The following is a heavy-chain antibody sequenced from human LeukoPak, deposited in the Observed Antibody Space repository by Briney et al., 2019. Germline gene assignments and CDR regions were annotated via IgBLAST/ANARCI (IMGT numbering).Heavy chain of an antibody. J-gene: IGHJ4*02. V-gene: IGHV5-51*01. CDR2: IYPGDSET. CDR1: GYRFTSDW. CDR3: ARLLLATGPDY. D-gene: IGHD1-1*01. Sequence: GESLKISCKASGYRFTSDWIGWVRQMPGKGLEWMGFIYPGDSETRYSPSFQGQVTITADKSITTAFLRWSSLNASDTAMHHCARLLLATGPDYWGQGTLVTVSS.